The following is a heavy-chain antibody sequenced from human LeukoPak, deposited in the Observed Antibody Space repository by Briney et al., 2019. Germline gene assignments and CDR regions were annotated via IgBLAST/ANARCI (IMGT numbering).Heavy chain of an antibody. CDR1: GFTFSSCA. CDR2: TSFDGSNK. CDR3: AKVRSYQLPIDY. V-gene: IGHV3-30*04. D-gene: IGHD2-2*01. Sequence: PGRSLRLSCAASGFTFSSCAMHCVRQAPGKGLEWVAVTSFDGSNKYYADSVKGRFTISRDNSKNTLYLQMNSLRAEDTAVYYCAKVRSYQLPIDYWGQGTLVTVSS. J-gene: IGHJ4*02.